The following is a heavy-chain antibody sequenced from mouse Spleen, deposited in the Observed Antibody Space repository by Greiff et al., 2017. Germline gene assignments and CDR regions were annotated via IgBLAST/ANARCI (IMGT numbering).Heavy chain of an antibody. D-gene: IGHD2-13*01. CDR3: ARGGGDPYAMDY. CDR2: INYDGSST. Sequence: EVMLVESEGGLVQPGSSMKLSCTASGFTFSDYYMAWVRQVPEKGLEWVANINYDGSSTYYLDSLKSRFIISRDNAKNILYLQMSSLKSEDTATYYCARGGGDPYAMDYWGQGTSVTVSS. CDR1: GFTFSDYY. V-gene: IGHV5-16*01. J-gene: IGHJ4*01.